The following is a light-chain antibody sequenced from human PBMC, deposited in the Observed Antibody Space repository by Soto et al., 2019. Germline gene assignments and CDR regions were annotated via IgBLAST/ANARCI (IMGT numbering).Light chain of an antibody. J-gene: IGLJ1*01. CDR2: AVS. V-gene: IGLV2-11*01. CDR3: CSYAGSRTYV. CDR1: SSDVGGYNY. Sequence: QSALTQPRSVSGSPGQSVTISCTGTSSDVGGYNYVSWYQQHPGKAPKLIIYAVSGRPSGVPDRFSGSKSGNTASLTISGLQTEDEADYYCCSYAGSRTYVFGAGTKLTVL.